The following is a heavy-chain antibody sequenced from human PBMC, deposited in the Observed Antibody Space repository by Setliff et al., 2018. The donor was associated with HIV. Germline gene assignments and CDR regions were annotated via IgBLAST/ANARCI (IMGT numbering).Heavy chain of an antibody. J-gene: IGHJ4*02. V-gene: IGHV3-30*04. Sequence: GGSLRLSCAASGFTLTDYPMHWVRQAPGNGLEWVAVIASHGNWHDYAASVKGRFTISRDTSRNTLYLQMNSLRVEDSALYYCARDWRHGYDLNFDYWGQGTLVTVSS. CDR2: IASHGNWH. D-gene: IGHD5-12*01. CDR3: ARDWRHGYDLNFDY. CDR1: GFTLTDYP.